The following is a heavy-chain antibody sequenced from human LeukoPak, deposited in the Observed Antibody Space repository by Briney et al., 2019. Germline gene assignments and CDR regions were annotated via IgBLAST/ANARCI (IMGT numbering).Heavy chain of an antibody. CDR2: INHSGST. Sequence: SETLSLTCAVYGGSFSGYYWSWIRQPPGKGLEWIGEINHSGSTNYNPSLKSRVTISVDTSKNQFSLKLSSVTAADTAVYYCAREEAAAGLDYWGQGTQVTVSS. V-gene: IGHV4-34*01. CDR1: GGSFSGYY. J-gene: IGHJ4*02. CDR3: AREEAAAGLDY. D-gene: IGHD6-13*01.